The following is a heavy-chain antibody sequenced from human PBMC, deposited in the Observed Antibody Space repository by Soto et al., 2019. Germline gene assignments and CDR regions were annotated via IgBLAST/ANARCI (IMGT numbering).Heavy chain of an antibody. J-gene: IGHJ4*02. D-gene: IGHD2-15*01. CDR3: ARTAYCSGGSCYFLYFDY. Sequence: QVQLVQSGAEVKKPGSSVKVSCKASGGTFSSYAISWVRQAPGQGLEWMGGIIPIFGTANYAQKFQGRVTITADESTSRAYMELSSLRSEDTAVYYCARTAYCSGGSCYFLYFDYWGQGTLFTVSS. V-gene: IGHV1-69*12. CDR1: GGTFSSYA. CDR2: IIPIFGTA.